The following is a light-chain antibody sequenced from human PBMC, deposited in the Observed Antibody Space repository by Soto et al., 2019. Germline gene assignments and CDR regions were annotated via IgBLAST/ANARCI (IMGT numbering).Light chain of an antibody. CDR2: AAS. V-gene: IGKV1-39*01. CDR1: QTISTY. Sequence: DNQTTQSASALSGYLGDRVTITCRASQTISTYLKWYQQKPGKAPKLLIYAASSLEGGVPSRFSGSGSGTDFTLTITTLQPEDFATYFCQQSYSTPITFGQGTRLEI. J-gene: IGKJ5*01. CDR3: QQSYSTPIT.